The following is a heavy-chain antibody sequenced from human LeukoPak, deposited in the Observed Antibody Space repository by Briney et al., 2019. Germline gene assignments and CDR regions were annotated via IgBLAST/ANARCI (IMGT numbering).Heavy chain of an antibody. Sequence: PGGSLRLSCAASGFLFSGYGMHWVRQAPGKGLEWVAFIRYDGSNKYYADSVKGRFTISRDNSKNTLYLQMNSLRAEDTAVYYCANGGTYYYDSSGLQGGAFDIWGQGTMVTVSS. D-gene: IGHD3-22*01. CDR1: GFLFSGYG. V-gene: IGHV3-30*02. CDR2: IRYDGSNK. J-gene: IGHJ3*02. CDR3: ANGGTYYYDSSGLQGGAFDI.